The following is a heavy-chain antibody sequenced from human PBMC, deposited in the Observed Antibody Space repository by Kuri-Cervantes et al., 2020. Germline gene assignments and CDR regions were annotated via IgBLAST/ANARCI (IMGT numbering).Heavy chain of an antibody. V-gene: IGHV1-8*01. J-gene: IGHJ4*02. D-gene: IGHD2-2*01. CDR3: ARDDFVVVVVPAANRFDY. Sequence: ASVKVSCKGSQYTFTSYDINWVRQATGQGLEWMGWMNPDSGNTGYAQKFQGRVTMTRNTSISTAYMELSSLRSEDTAVYYCARDDFVVVVVPAANRFDYWGQGTLVTVSS. CDR2: MNPDSGNT. CDR1: QYTFTSYD.